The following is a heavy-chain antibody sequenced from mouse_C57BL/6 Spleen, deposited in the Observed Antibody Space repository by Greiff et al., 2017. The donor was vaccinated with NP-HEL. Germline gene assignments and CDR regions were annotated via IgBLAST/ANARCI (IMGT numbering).Heavy chain of an antibody. V-gene: IGHV5-17*01. Sequence: EVKLMESGGGLVKPGGSLKLSCAASGFTFSDYGMHWVRQAPEKGLEWVAYISSGSSTIYYADTVKGRFTISRDNAKNTLFLQMTSLRSEDTAMYYCARNYVGAMDYWGQGTSVTVSS. D-gene: IGHD1-1*01. CDR2: ISSGSSTI. J-gene: IGHJ4*01. CDR1: GFTFSDYG. CDR3: ARNYVGAMDY.